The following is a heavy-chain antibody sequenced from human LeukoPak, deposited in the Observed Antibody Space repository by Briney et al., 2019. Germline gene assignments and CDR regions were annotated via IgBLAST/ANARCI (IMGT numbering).Heavy chain of an antibody. CDR2: ISGGGGST. Sequence: GGSLRLSCAASGFTFSSYAMSWVRQAPGKGLEWVSAISGGGGSTYYADSVKGRFTISRDNSKNTLYLQMNSLRAEDTAVYYCAKDPDIVVVPAAKNWFDPWGQGTLVTVSS. CDR3: AKDPDIVVVPAAKNWFDP. J-gene: IGHJ5*02. CDR1: GFTFSSYA. V-gene: IGHV3-23*01. D-gene: IGHD2-2*01.